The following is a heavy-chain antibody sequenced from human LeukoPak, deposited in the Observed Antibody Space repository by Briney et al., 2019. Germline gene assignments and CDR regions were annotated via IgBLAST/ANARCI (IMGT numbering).Heavy chain of an antibody. J-gene: IGHJ4*02. CDR1: GGSISSSSYY. V-gene: IGHV4-39*02. CDR3: AREGIAAPTTCMAGCYYFDY. Sequence: KPSENLSLTCTVSGGSISSSSYYWGWIRQPPGKGLEWIGSIYYSGSTYYNPSLKSRVTISVDTSKNQFSLKLSSVTAADTAVYYCAREGIAAPTTCMAGCYYFDYWGQGTLVTVSS. CDR2: IYYSGST. D-gene: IGHD6-13*01.